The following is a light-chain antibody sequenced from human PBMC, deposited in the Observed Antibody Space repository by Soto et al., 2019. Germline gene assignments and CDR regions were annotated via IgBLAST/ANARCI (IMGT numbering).Light chain of an antibody. J-gene: IGLJ3*02. CDR2: GNS. CDR1: SSKIGAGYG. Sequence: QSVLTQPPSVSGAPGQRVTISCTGSSSKIGAGYGVHWYQQHPGTAPKLLIYGNSNRPSGVPDRFSGSKSGTSASLAITGLQAEDEADYYCQSYDSSPSSWVFGGGTKLTVL. CDR3: QSYDSSPSSWV. V-gene: IGLV1-40*01.